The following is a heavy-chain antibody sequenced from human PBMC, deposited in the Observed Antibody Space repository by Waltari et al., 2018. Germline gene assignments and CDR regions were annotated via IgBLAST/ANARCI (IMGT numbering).Heavy chain of an antibody. Sequence: QVQLVQSGVEVKQHGASVRVSCKASGYTFTVYYLHWIRQAPGQGPEWMGWINPNNGATHYAQKFQGRVTMTRDTSINTAYLEVTSDDTAVYFCARDRWGESHGYGYWGRGTLVTVSS. J-gene: IGHJ4*02. CDR1: GYTFTVYY. D-gene: IGHD7-27*01. V-gene: IGHV1-2*02. CDR3: ARDRWGESHGYGY. CDR2: INPNNGAT.